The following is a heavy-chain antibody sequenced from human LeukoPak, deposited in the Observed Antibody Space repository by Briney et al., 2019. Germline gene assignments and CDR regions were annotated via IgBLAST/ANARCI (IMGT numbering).Heavy chain of an antibody. CDR2: IIPILGIA. J-gene: IGHJ6*02. CDR3: ARSGPPYCGADCPQGMDV. Sequence: GSSVKVSCKASGGTFSIYAISWVRQAPGQGLEWMGRIIPILGIANYAQKFQGRVTITADKSTSTAYMELSSPRSEDTAVYYCARSGPPYCGADCPQGMDVWGQGTTVTVSS. CDR1: GGTFSIYA. V-gene: IGHV1-69*04. D-gene: IGHD2-21*02.